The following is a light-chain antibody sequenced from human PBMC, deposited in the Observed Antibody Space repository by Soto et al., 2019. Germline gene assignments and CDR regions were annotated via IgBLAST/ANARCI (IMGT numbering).Light chain of an antibody. J-gene: IGLJ3*02. V-gene: IGLV2-23*01. Sequence: QSALTQPASVSGSPEQSITISCTGTSSDVVAYNLVSWYQQHPGKAPKLIIYEGSKRPSGISHRFSGSKSDNTASLTISGLRAEDEAHYHCCSYAGSRTFVFGGGTKVTVL. CDR2: EGS. CDR3: CSYAGSRTFV. CDR1: SSDVVAYNL.